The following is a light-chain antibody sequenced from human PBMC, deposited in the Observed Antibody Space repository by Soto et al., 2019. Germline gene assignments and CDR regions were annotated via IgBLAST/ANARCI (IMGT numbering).Light chain of an antibody. CDR1: QSIDSD. CDR3: HQYDSSPLT. V-gene: IGKV3-20*01. CDR2: GAS. Sequence: EIMMTQSPANVSVFPGERATLSCRASQSIDSDLAWYQQKPGHVPRLLIYGASSRATGIPDRFSGSGSGTDFTLTISRLEPEDFAVYYCHQYDSSPLTFGGGTKVEIK. J-gene: IGKJ4*01.